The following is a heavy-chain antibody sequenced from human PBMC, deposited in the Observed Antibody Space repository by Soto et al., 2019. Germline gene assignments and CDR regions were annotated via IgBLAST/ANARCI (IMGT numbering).Heavy chain of an antibody. CDR1: GGSISSGDYY. V-gene: IGHV4-30-4*02. D-gene: IGHD6-25*01. CDR3: ARPHGGSSGWDNWFDP. J-gene: IGHJ5*02. CDR2: IYYSGST. Sequence: SDTLSLTCTVSGGSISSGDYYWSWIRQPPGKGLEWIGYIYYSGSTYYNPSLKSRVTISVDTSKNQFSLKLSSVTAADTAVYYCARPHGGSSGWDNWFDPWGQGTLVTVSS.